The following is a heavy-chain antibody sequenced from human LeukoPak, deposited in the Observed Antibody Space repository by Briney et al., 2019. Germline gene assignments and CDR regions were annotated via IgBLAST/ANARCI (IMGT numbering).Heavy chain of an antibody. D-gene: IGHD1-26*01. J-gene: IGHJ3*02. V-gene: IGHV1-58*02. Sequence: GTSVTVSCKASGFTFTSSAMQWVRQARGQRLEWIGWIVVGSGNTNYAQKFQERVTVTRDMSTSTAYLELSSLRSEDTAVYYCAAGSGSYSYDAFDIWGQGTLVTVSS. CDR3: AAGSGSYSYDAFDI. CDR1: GFTFTSSA. CDR2: IVVGSGNT.